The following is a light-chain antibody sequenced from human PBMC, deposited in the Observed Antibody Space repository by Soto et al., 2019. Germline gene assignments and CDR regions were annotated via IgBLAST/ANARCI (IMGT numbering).Light chain of an antibody. CDR2: AAS. Sequence: AIRMTQSPSSFSASTGDRVTITCRASQGISSYLAWYQQKPGKAPKLLIYAASTLQSGVPSRFSGSGSGTDFTLTISCLQSEDFATYYCQQYYSYPPGFGQGTRLAI. CDR3: QQYYSYPPG. J-gene: IGKJ5*01. CDR1: QGISSY. V-gene: IGKV1-8*01.